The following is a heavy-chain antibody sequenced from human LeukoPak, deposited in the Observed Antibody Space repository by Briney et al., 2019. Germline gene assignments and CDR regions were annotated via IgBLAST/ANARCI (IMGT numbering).Heavy chain of an antibody. CDR1: GFTFGSYG. V-gene: IGHV3-30*18. D-gene: IGHD2-2*01. Sequence: PGGSLRLSCAASGFTFGSYGMHWVRQAPGKGLEWVAVISYDGTNKYYADSVKGRFTISRDNSKNTLYLQMNSLRAEDTAVYYCAKDPRYCSSTSCYPPYYFDYWGQGTLVTVSS. CDR2: ISYDGTNK. J-gene: IGHJ4*02. CDR3: AKDPRYCSSTSCYPPYYFDY.